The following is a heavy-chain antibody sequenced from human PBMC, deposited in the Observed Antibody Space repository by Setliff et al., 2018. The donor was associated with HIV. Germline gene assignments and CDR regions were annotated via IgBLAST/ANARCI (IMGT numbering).Heavy chain of an antibody. J-gene: IGHJ4*02. Sequence: SETLSLTCTVSGDSITSDAFYWTWVRQPAGKGLEWIGHIYTNGGADYNSSLKSRVTISMDAPKNQFSLKLASVTAADTAVYYCARDRYYGSGSYYNYFDYWGQGILVTVSS. CDR2: IYTNGGA. V-gene: IGHV4-61*09. CDR1: GDSITSDAFY. CDR3: ARDRYYGSGSYYNYFDY. D-gene: IGHD3-10*01.